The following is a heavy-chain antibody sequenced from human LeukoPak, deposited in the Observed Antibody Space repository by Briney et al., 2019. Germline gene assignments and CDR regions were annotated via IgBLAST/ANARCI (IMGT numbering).Heavy chain of an antibody. CDR1: GFTFSSYG. J-gene: IGHJ5*02. V-gene: IGHV3-30*03. Sequence: GGSLRLSCAASGFTFSSYGMHWVRQAPGKGLEWVAVISYDGSNKYYADSVKGRFTISRDNSKITLYLQMNSLRAEDTAVYYCAREGSYYDFWSGYFADRPYNWFDPWGQGTLVTVSS. CDR3: AREGSYYDFWSGYFADRPYNWFDP. CDR2: ISYDGSNK. D-gene: IGHD3-3*01.